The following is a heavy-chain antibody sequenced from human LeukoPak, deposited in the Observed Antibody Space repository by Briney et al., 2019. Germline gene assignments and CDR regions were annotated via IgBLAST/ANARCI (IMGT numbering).Heavy chain of an antibody. CDR1: GGSISSGGYY. CDR2: IYYSGST. Sequence: PSQTLSLTCTVSGGSISSGGYYWSWIRQHPGKGLEWIGYIYYSGSTYYNPSLKSRVTISVDTSKNQFSLKLSSVTAADTAVYYCAREGGVATIVDYWGQGTLVTVSS. V-gene: IGHV4-31*03. D-gene: IGHD5-12*01. J-gene: IGHJ4*02. CDR3: AREGGVATIVDY.